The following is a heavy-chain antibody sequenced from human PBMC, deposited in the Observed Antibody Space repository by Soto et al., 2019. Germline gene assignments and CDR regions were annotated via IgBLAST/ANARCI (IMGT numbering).Heavy chain of an antibody. J-gene: IGHJ6*02. V-gene: IGHV3-23*01. CDR3: AKPPVITASYYYDMDV. CDR2: ISGSGIST. D-gene: IGHD4-4*01. CDR1: GFAFSTYP. Sequence: PGGSLRLSCAASGFAFSTYPMSWVRQAPGKGLEWVSGISGSGISTYYADSVKGRFTISRDNSKNTVFLQMNSLRDEDTAVYYCAKPPVITASYYYDMDVWGQGTTVTVSS.